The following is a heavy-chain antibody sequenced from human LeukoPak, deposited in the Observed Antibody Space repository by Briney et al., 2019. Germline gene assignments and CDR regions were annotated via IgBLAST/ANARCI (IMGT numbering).Heavy chain of an antibody. CDR1: GYTFTSYG. J-gene: IGHJ3*02. CDR3: ARVGGFGDFWSGYSYDAFDI. Sequence: ASVKVSCKASGYTFTSYGISWVRQAHGQGLEWMGWISAYNGNTNYAQKLQGRVTMTTDTSTSSAYMELRSLRSDDTAVYYCARVGGFGDFWSGYSYDAFDIWGQGTMVTVSS. CDR2: ISAYNGNT. D-gene: IGHD3-3*01. V-gene: IGHV1-18*01.